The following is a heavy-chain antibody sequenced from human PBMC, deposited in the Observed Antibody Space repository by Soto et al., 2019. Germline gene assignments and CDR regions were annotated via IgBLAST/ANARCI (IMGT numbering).Heavy chain of an antibody. CDR1: GGSISSGGYY. CDR2: IYYSGST. Sequence: QVQLQESGPGLVKPSQTLSLTCTVSGGSISSGGYYWSWIRQHPGKGLEWIGYIYYSGSTYYNPSLKSRVTISVDTSKNQFSLKLGSVTAADTAVYYCARGLQPEYYYYYGMDVWGQGTTVTVSS. J-gene: IGHJ6*02. D-gene: IGHD4-4*01. CDR3: ARGLQPEYYYYYGMDV. V-gene: IGHV4-31*03.